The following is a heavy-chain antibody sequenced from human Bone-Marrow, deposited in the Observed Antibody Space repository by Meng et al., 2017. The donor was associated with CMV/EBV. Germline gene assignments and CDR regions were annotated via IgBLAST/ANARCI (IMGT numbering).Heavy chain of an antibody. V-gene: IGHV3-48*03. Sequence: GESLKISCAASGFTCSSYEMNWVRQAPGKGLEWVSYISSSGSTIYYADSVKGRFTISRDNAKNSLYLQMNSLRAEDTAVYYCARETTTVTSYYGMDVWGQGHTV. CDR2: ISSSGSTI. CDR3: ARETTTVTSYYGMDV. D-gene: IGHD4-11*01. J-gene: IGHJ6*02. CDR1: GFTCSSYE.